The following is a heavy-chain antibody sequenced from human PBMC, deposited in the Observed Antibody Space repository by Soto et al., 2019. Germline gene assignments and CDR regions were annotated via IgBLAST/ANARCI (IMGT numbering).Heavy chain of an antibody. D-gene: IGHD7-27*01. CDR3: ARTGDYLVDH. J-gene: IGHJ5*02. CDR2: TYYRSKWSS. Sequence: SQTLSLTCAISGDSVSSKNAAWHWTRQSPSRGLEWLGRTYYRSKWSSNYAVSVKSRITINPDTSKNQFSLQLRSVTPDDTAMYYCARTGDYLVDHWGQGTLVPVSS. CDR1: GDSVSSKNAA. V-gene: IGHV6-1*01.